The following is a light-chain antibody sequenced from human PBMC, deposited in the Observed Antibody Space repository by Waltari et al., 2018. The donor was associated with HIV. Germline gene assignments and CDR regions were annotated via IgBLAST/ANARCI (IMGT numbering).Light chain of an antibody. J-gene: IGKJ4*01. Sequence: EVVMTQSPVTLSVSPGERVTLSCRASQSIGTALAWYHQKPGQAPRLLIYGASTRATGIPASFSGSGSGTDFTLTISSLQSEDFAVYYCQQYNSWPLTFGGGTRVELK. CDR1: QSIGTA. CDR2: GAS. CDR3: QQYNSWPLT. V-gene: IGKV3-15*01.